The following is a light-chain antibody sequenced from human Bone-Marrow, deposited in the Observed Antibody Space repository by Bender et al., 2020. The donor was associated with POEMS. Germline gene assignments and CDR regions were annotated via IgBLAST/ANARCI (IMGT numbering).Light chain of an antibody. CDR2: EVS. CDR1: SSDVGGYNY. V-gene: IGLV2-8*01. CDR3: QSSDSRSRSV. J-gene: IGLJ3*02. Sequence: QSALTQPPSASGSPGQSVTISCTGTSSDVGGYNYVSWFQQHPGKAPKLIISEVSKRPSGVPDRFSGSKSGSTASLTVSGLQAEDEADYYCQSSDSRSRSVFGGGTKLTVL.